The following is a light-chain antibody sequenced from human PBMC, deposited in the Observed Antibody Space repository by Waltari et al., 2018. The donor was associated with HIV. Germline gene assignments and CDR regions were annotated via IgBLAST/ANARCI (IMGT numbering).Light chain of an antibody. CDR3: NSRDTSGSDLEV. CDR2: GKD. CDR1: SLRSHY. Sequence: SSELTQDPAVSVALGQTVRITCQGDSLRSHYASWYQQTPGQAPVLLIYGKDNRPSGIPDRFSGSSSGNTASMTITGAQAEEEADYYCNSRDTSGSDLEVFGTGTKVTVL. V-gene: IGLV3-19*01. J-gene: IGLJ1*01.